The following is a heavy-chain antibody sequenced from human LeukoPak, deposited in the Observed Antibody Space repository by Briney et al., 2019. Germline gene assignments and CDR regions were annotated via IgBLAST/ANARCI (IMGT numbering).Heavy chain of an antibody. J-gene: IGHJ3*01. CDR1: GFTFRNYL. CDR2: INQDESKA. V-gene: IGHV3-74*01. CDR3: GRGGDGIDF. Sequence: PGGSLRLSCAVSGFTFRNYLMHWVRQAPGQGLVWVSRINQDESKAYAGSVRGRFTVSRDNAKNMLYLHLSGLRAEDTAVYFCGRGGDGIDFWGQGTTVIVSS. D-gene: IGHD5-24*01.